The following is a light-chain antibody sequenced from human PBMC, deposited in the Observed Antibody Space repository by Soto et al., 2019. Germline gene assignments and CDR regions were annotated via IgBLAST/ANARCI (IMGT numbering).Light chain of an antibody. V-gene: IGKV3-20*01. CDR1: QIVSSSY. CDR3: QQYGRSAYT. CDR2: GAS. J-gene: IGKJ2*01. Sequence: EIVLTQSPGTLSLSPGERATLSCRASQIVSSSYLAWYQQRPGQAPRLLIYGASSRATGIPDRFSGSGSGTDFTLTISRLEPEDFAVYYCQQYGRSAYTFGQGTKLEIK.